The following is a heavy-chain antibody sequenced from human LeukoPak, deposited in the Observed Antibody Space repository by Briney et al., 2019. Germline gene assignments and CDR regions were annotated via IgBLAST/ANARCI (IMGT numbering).Heavy chain of an antibody. CDR3: AKKDYYYMDV. CDR2: INYSGST. CDR1: GGSISSSSYY. J-gene: IGHJ6*03. Sequence: TPSETLTLTCTVSGGSISSSSYYWGWIRQPPGKGLEWIGSINYSGSTYYNPSLKSRVTISVDTSKNQFSLKLNSVTAADTAVYYCAKKDYYYMDVWGKGTTVTVSS. V-gene: IGHV4-39*07.